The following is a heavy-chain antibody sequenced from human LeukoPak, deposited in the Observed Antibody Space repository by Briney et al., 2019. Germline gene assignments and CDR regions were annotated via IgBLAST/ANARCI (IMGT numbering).Heavy chain of an antibody. V-gene: IGHV4-59*12. J-gene: IGHJ4*02. CDR2: IYYSGRT. Sequence: SETLSLTCSVSGGSISSYYWSWIRQPPGKGLEWIGYIYYSGRTNYNPSLKSRVTISVDTSKNQFSLKLSSVTAADTAVYYCARRQRWFGEPKTFDYWGQGTLVTVSS. CDR1: GGSISSYY. D-gene: IGHD3-10*01. CDR3: ARRQRWFGEPKTFDY.